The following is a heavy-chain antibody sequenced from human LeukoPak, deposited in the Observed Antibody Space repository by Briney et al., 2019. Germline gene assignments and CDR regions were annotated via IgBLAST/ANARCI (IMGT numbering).Heavy chain of an antibody. D-gene: IGHD2-15*01. CDR2: FDPEDGET. J-gene: IGHJ5*02. Sequence: GASVKVSGKVSGYTLTELSMHWVRQAPGKGLEWMGGFDPEDGETIYAQKFQGRVTMTEDTSTDTAYMELSSLRSEDTAVYYCATLYCSGGSCPISWFDPWGQGTLVTVSS. V-gene: IGHV1-24*01. CDR3: ATLYCSGGSCPISWFDP. CDR1: GYTLTELS.